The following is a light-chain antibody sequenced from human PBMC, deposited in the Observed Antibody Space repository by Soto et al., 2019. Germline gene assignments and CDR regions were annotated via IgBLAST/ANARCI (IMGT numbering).Light chain of an antibody. CDR1: SSNIGSNT. CDR2: RNN. CDR3: AAWDDSLNAYV. Sequence: QSVLTQPPSASGTPGQRVTISCSGSSSNIGSNTVNWYQQLPGTAPNLLIYRNNQRPSGVPDRFSGSKSGTPASLAISGLQSEDEADYYCAAWDDSLNAYVFGTGTKVTVL. V-gene: IGLV1-44*01. J-gene: IGLJ1*01.